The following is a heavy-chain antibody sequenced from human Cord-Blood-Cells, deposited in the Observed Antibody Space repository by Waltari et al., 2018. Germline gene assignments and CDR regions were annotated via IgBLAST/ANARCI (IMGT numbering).Heavy chain of an antibody. CDR1: GGSFSGYY. D-gene: IGHD3-3*01. J-gene: IGHJ4*02. Sequence: QVQLQQWGAGLLTPSETLSLTCAVYGGSFSGYYWSWIRQPPGKGLEWIGEIKHSGNTNDNPSRKSRVTIAVDASQNQFSLKLSSVTAAATAVYYCARGSGITMFGVVIISPFDYWGQGTLVTVSS. CDR2: IKHSGNT. V-gene: IGHV4-34*01. CDR3: ARGSGITMFGVVIISPFDY.